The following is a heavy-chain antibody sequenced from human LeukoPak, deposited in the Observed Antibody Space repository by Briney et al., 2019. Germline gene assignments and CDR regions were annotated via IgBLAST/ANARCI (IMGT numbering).Heavy chain of an antibody. D-gene: IGHD6-13*01. Sequence: EASVKVSCKASGGTFSSYAISWVRQAPGQGLEWMGGIIPIFGTANYAQKFQGRVTITADESTSTAYMELSSLRPEDTAVYYCATGKAAPGPWFDPWGQGTLVTVSS. CDR2: IIPIFGTA. CDR3: ATGKAAPGPWFDP. CDR1: GGTFSSYA. J-gene: IGHJ5*02. V-gene: IGHV1-69*01.